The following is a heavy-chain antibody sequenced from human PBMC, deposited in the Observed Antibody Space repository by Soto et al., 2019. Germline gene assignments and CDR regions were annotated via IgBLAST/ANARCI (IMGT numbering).Heavy chain of an antibody. CDR2: INPNSGGT. D-gene: IGHD3-16*01. Sequence: ASVKVSCKASGYTFTGHYMHWVRQAPGQGLEWMGWINPNSGGTNYAQKFQGWVTMTRDTSISTAYMELSRLRSDDTAVYYCARGAITFGGVRRWFDPWGQGTLVTVSS. V-gene: IGHV1-2*04. J-gene: IGHJ5*02. CDR3: ARGAITFGGVRRWFDP. CDR1: GYTFTGHY.